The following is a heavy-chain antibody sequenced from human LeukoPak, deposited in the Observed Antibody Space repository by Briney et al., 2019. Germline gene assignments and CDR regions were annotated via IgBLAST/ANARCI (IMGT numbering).Heavy chain of an antibody. Sequence: QSGGSLRLSCAASGFNFDSYAMHWVRQAPGKGLEWVSVISYDASNKYYADSVQGRFTISRDNSKNTLYLQMNSLRAEDTAVYYCAKNLVGSSSWYYFDYWGQGTLVTVSS. J-gene: IGHJ4*02. D-gene: IGHD6-13*01. CDR1: GFNFDSYA. V-gene: IGHV3-30-3*02. CDR3: AKNLVGSSSWYYFDY. CDR2: ISYDASNK.